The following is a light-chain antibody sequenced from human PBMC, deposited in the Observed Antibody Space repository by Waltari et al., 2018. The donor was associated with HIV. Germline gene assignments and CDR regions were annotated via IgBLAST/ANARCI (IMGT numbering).Light chain of an antibody. J-gene: IGKJ2*01. CDR3: QQSASTPHT. Sequence: DIQMTQSPSSLSASVGDRVTVTCRASQNISDFLNWYQQKPGRAPNLLIYAASSLHSGVPSRILCSNSGTVFTLTISSLQPEDFATYYCQQSASTPHTFGPGTKVEIK. V-gene: IGKV1-39*01. CDR1: QNISDF. CDR2: AAS.